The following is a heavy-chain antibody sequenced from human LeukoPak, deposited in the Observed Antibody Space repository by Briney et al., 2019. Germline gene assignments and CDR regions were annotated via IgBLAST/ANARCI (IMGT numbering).Heavy chain of an antibody. CDR3: ARDSGTAVGPFDY. CDR2: ISSSSSTI. D-gene: IGHD1/OR15-1a*01. Sequence: GGSLRLSCAASGFTFSSYSMNWVRQAPGKGLEWVSYISSSSSTICYADSVKGRFTISRDNAKNSLYLQMNSLRAEDTAVYYCARDSGTAVGPFDYWGQGTLVTVSS. J-gene: IGHJ4*02. V-gene: IGHV3-48*01. CDR1: GFTFSSYS.